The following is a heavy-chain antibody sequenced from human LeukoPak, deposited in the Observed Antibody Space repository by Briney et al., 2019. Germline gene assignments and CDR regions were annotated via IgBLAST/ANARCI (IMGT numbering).Heavy chain of an antibody. V-gene: IGHV4-59*01. CDR2: IYYSGST. Sequence: PSETLSLTCTVSGGSISSYYWSWIRQPPGKGLEWIGYIYYSGSTNYNPSLKSRVTISVDTSKNQFSLKLSSVTAADTAVYYCARAADYGGNSDAFDIWGQGTMVTVSS. CDR3: ARAADYGGNSDAFDI. CDR1: GGSISSYY. D-gene: IGHD4-23*01. J-gene: IGHJ3*02.